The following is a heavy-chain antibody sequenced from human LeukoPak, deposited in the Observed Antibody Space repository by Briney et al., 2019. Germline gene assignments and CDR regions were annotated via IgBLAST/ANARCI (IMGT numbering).Heavy chain of an antibody. Sequence: GASVKVSCKASRYTFTGYYMHWVRQAPGQGLEWMGRINPNSGGTNYAQKFQGRVTMTRDTSISTAYMELSRLRSDDTAVYYCARGTIVGAYFDYWGQGTLVTVAS. CDR1: RYTFTGYY. CDR3: ARGTIVGAYFDY. D-gene: IGHD1-26*01. J-gene: IGHJ4*02. CDR2: INPNSGGT. V-gene: IGHV1-2*06.